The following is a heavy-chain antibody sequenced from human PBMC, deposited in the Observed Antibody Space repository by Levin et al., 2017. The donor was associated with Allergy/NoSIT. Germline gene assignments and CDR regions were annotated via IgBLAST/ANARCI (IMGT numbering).Heavy chain of an antibody. CDR1: GFPFDEYA. V-gene: IGHV3-9*01. CDR2: IGWNGNNV. Sequence: SLKISCAASGFPFDEYAMHWIRQRPGKALEWVSIIGWNGNNVDYSDSVKGRFTVSRDNAKNSLYLQMNSLRTEDTALYYCAKGNPSRGPIYYVDYWGRGILVAVSS. J-gene: IGHJ4*02. CDR3: AKGNPSRGPIYYVDY.